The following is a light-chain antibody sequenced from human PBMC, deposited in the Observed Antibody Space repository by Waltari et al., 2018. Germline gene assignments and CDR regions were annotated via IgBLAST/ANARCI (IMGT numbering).Light chain of an antibody. CDR3: QQYNDWPKT. CDR2: GAS. J-gene: IGKJ1*01. CDR1: QSVSSN. Sequence: EIVMTQSPATLSVSPGDRATLPCRASQSVSSNLAWYQPRPGQAPRLRIYGASTRATGIPAMFSGSGSGTEFTLTISGLQSEDFAVYFCQQYNDWPKTFGQGTKVEIK. V-gene: IGKV3-15*01.